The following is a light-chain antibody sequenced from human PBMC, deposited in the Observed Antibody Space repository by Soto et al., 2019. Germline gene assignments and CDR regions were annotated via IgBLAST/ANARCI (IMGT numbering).Light chain of an antibody. CDR3: GSWDSSLTYV. Sequence: QSALTQPPSVSAAPGQKVTISCSGSSSNIGNNFVTWYQQLPGTAPKLLIYDNNKRPSGIPDRFSGSQSGTSATLGITGLQTGDEAGYYCGSWDSSLTYVFGTGTKVTVL. CDR2: DNN. J-gene: IGLJ1*01. V-gene: IGLV1-51*01. CDR1: SSNIGNNF.